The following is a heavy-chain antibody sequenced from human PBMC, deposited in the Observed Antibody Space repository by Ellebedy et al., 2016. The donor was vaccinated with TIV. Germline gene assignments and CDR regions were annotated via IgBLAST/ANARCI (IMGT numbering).Heavy chain of an antibody. Sequence: AASVKVSCKASGYTFTGYYMHWVRQAPGQGLEWMGWINPNSGGTNYAQKFQGRVTMTRDTSISTAYMELSRLRSDDTAVYYCARVPNYGDYGATSTHFDPWGQGTLVTVSS. CDR2: INPNSGGT. CDR1: GYTFTGYY. V-gene: IGHV1-2*02. D-gene: IGHD4-17*01. CDR3: ARVPNYGDYGATSTHFDP. J-gene: IGHJ5*02.